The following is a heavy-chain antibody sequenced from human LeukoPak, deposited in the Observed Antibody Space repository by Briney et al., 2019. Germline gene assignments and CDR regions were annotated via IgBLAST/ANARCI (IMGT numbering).Heavy chain of an antibody. CDR3: ARGLRGYSYGN. V-gene: IGHV4-59*01. CDR1: GGSISSYY. D-gene: IGHD5-18*01. CDR2: IYYSGGT. Sequence: SETLSLTCTVSGGSISSYYWSWIRQPPGKGLEWIGYIYYSGGTNYNPSLKSQVTISVDTSKKQFSLKLSSVTAADTAVYFCARGLRGYSYGNWGQGTLVTVSS. J-gene: IGHJ4*02.